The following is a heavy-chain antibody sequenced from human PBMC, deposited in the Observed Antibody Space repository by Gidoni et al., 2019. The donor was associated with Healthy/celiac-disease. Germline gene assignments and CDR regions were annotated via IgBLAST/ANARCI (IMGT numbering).Heavy chain of an antibody. Sequence: EVQLVESGGGLVKPGGSLRLPWSASGFPFSSYSMNWVRQAPGEGLEWVSSISSSSSYIYYADSVKGRFTISRDNAKNSLYLQMNSLRAEDTAVYYCARDNGYYYDSSDGWGQGTLVTVSS. CDR1: GFPFSSYS. CDR3: ARDNGYYYDSSDG. CDR2: ISSSSSYI. D-gene: IGHD3-22*01. V-gene: IGHV3-21*01. J-gene: IGHJ4*02.